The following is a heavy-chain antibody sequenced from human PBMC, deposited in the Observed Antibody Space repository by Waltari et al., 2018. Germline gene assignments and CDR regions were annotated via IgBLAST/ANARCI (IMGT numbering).Heavy chain of an antibody. Sequence: EVQLVQSGAEVKKPGESLRISCKASGYSFYSNWMGWVRQMRGKGLEWVGLIYPGDPVPSYRPPFKGQVTISAYNPGSTAYWKWSSLKASDTAIYYCARRLYSILWGVNAFEIWGQGTMVTVSS. V-gene: IGHV5-51*01. D-gene: IGHD2-21*01. CDR1: GYSFYSNW. J-gene: IGHJ3*02. CDR2: IYPGDPVP. CDR3: ARRLYSILWGVNAFEI.